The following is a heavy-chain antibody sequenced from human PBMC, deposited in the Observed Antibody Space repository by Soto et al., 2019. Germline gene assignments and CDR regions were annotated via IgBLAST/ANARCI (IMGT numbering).Heavy chain of an antibody. CDR1: GDSINSGGYY. CDR3: ARVAYRAAAFD. CDR2: IYYSVST. V-gene: IGHV4-31*02. D-gene: IGHD6-25*01. Sequence: SETIYLTGTFSGDSINSGGYYWTLIRQHPGKGLEWIGYIYYSVSTYYNPSLKSRVTISVDTSKNQFSLKLSSVTAADTVVYYCARVAYRAAAFDWARGTLVTVSS. J-gene: IGHJ4*02.